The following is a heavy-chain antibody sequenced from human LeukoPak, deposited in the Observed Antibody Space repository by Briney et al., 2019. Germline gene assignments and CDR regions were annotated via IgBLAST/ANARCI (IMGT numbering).Heavy chain of an antibody. J-gene: IGHJ3*02. CDR3: ARADDYGDYPDAFDI. CDR1: GFTFSSYW. Sequence: GGSLRLSCAASGFTFSSYWMSWVRQAPGKGLEWVANIKQDGSEKYYVDSVKGRFTISRDNAKNSLYLQMNSLRAEDTAVYYCARADDYGDYPDAFDIWGQGTMVTVSS. CDR2: IKQDGSEK. V-gene: IGHV3-7*01. D-gene: IGHD4-17*01.